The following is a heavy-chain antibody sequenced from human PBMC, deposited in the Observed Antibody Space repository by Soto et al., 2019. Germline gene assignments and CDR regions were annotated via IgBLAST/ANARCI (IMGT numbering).Heavy chain of an antibody. CDR1: GYSFTSYW. CDR3: TTDPYGDYLQNYYYYGMDV. J-gene: IGHJ6*02. D-gene: IGHD4-17*01. Sequence: GESLNLSCKGSGYSFTSYWIGWVRQMPVKVLEWMGIIYPGDSDTRYSPSFQGQVTISADKSISTAYLQWSSLKASDTAVYYCTTDPYGDYLQNYYYYGMDVWGQGTTVTVSS. V-gene: IGHV5-51*01. CDR2: IYPGDSDT.